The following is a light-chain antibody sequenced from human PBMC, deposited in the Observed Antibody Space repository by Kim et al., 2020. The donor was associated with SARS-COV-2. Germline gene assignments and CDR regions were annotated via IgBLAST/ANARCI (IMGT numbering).Light chain of an antibody. J-gene: IGLJ1*01. CDR2: GNN. CDR3: QSYDSSLSAYV. V-gene: IGLV1-40*03. Sequence: KVTISCTGSSSNIGAGYDVHSYQQLPGTAPKLLIYGNNGRPSGVPDRFSGSKSGASASLAITGLQAEDEADYYCQSYDSSLSAYVFGTGTKVTVL. CDR1: SSNIGAGYD.